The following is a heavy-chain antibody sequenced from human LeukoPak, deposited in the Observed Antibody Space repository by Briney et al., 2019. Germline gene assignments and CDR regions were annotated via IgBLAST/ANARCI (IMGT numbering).Heavy chain of an antibody. CDR1: GFSISSDFY. Sequence: PSETLSLTCAVSGFSISSDFYWAWIRQAPEKGLEWIGCIYRNGATYYNPSLINRVAISMDTSKDQFSLRLSSVTAADMAVYYCARDSGYYYFEQWGQGTLVTVSS. V-gene: IGHV4-38-2*02. J-gene: IGHJ4*02. D-gene: IGHD3-3*01. CDR2: IYRNGAT. CDR3: ARDSGYYYFEQ.